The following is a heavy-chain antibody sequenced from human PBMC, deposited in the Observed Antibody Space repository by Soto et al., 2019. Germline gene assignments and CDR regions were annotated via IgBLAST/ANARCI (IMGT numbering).Heavy chain of an antibody. J-gene: IGHJ5*01. CDR1: GVSIHNSHSF. V-gene: IGHV4-39*01. Sequence: SETLSLTCAVSGVSIHNSHSFWGWIRQPPGKGLEFIANVYYSGGAHYNPSLKSRVTISVDTATNQVSLRMSSVTAADTAVYFCGRVVEGATRHTDFDSWGQGTLVTV. CDR3: GRVVEGATRHTDFDS. D-gene: IGHD2-21*01. CDR2: VYYSGGA.